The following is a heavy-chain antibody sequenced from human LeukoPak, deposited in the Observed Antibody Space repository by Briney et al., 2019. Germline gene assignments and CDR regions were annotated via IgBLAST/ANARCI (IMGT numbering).Heavy chain of an antibody. CDR1: GFTFSSYG. CDR2: IRYDGSNK. D-gene: IGHD2-2*01. V-gene: IGHV3-30*02. J-gene: IGHJ4*02. CDR3: AKGPAASGFDY. Sequence: GGSLRLSCAASGFTFSSYGMHWVRQAPGKGLEWVAFIRYDGSNKYYADSVKGRFTISRDNSKNTLYLQTNSLRAEDTAVYYCAKGPAASGFDYWGQGTLVTVSS.